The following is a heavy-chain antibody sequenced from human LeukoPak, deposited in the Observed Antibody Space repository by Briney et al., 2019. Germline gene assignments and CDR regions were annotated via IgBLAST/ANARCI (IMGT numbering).Heavy chain of an antibody. Sequence: GASVKVSCKASGYTFTGYYMHWVRQAPGQGLEWMGWINPNSGGTNYAQKFQGRVTMTRDTSISTAYMELSRLRSDDTAVYYCARDEGRYCSGGSCRYPDYWGQGTLVTVSP. CDR3: ARDEGRYCSGGSCRYPDY. V-gene: IGHV1-2*02. CDR2: INPNSGGT. D-gene: IGHD2-15*01. J-gene: IGHJ4*02. CDR1: GYTFTGYY.